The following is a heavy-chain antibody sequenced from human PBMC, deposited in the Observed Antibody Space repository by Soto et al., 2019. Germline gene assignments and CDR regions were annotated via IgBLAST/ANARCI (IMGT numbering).Heavy chain of an antibody. CDR3: ASSYSSGWNAAYFDY. J-gene: IGHJ4*02. CDR1: GGTFSSYT. D-gene: IGHD6-19*01. V-gene: IGHV1-69*02. CDR2: IIPILGIA. Sequence: QVQLVQSGAEVKKPGSSVKVSCKASGGTFSSYTISWVRQAPGQGLEWMGRIIPILGIANYAQKFQGRVTITADKSTSTAYMELSSLRSEDTAVYYCASSYSSGWNAAYFDYWGQGTLVTVSS.